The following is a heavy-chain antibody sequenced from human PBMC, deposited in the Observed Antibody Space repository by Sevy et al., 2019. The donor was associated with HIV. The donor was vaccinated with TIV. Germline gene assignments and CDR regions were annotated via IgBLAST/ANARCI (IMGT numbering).Heavy chain of an antibody. V-gene: IGHV3-49*03. D-gene: IGHD5-12*01. Sequence: GGSLRLSCTSSGFTLGDYAMSWFRQAPGKGLEWVAFFRRNPHEPYGGTTEYAASVKGRFTISRDDSKSIAYLQMNSLKTEDTAVYYCTRALATADTPEYYFDYWGQGILVTVSS. CDR2: FRRNPHEPYGGTT. CDR1: GFTLGDYA. CDR3: TRALATADTPEYYFDY. J-gene: IGHJ4*02.